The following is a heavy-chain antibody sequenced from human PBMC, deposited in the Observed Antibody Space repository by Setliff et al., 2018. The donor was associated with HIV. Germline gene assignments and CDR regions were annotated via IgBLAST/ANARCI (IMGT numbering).Heavy chain of an antibody. D-gene: IGHD2-15*01. V-gene: IGHV3-33*01. CDR3: TGHNSYCIAD. CDR1: GFTFNNYG. CDR2: IWYDDTNK. Sequence: GGSLRLSCAASGFTFNNYGIHWVRQAPGKGLEWVAVIWYDDTNKYYADSVRGRFTISRDKSKNSLYLEMNSLRVEDTALYYCTGHNSYCIADWGQGTLVTVSS. J-gene: IGHJ4*02.